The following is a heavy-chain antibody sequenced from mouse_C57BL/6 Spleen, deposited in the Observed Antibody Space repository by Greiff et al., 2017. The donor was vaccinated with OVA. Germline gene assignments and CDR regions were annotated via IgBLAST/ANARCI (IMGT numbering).Heavy chain of an antibody. D-gene: IGHD3-2*02. Sequence: EVQLQQSGPELVKPGASVKIPCKASGYTFTDYNMDWVKQSHGKSLEWIGDINPNNGGTIYNQKFKGKATLTVDKSSSTAYMELRSLTSEDTAVYYGARSGQLRVRGDLDYWGQGTTLTVSS. CDR3: ARSGQLRVRGDLDY. V-gene: IGHV1-18*01. J-gene: IGHJ2*01. CDR1: GYTFTDYN. CDR2: INPNNGGT.